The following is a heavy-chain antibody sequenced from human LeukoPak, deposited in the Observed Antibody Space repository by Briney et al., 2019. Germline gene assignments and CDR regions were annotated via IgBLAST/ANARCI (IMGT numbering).Heavy chain of an antibody. V-gene: IGHV1-2*02. CDR1: GYTFTGYY. CDR3: ARGRWLQIPVFDY. CDR2: INPNSGGT. J-gene: IGHJ4*02. Sequence: GASVKVSCKASGYTFTGYYMHWVRQAPGQGLEWMGWINPNSGGTNYAQKFQGRVTMTRDTSISTAYMELSRLRSDDTAVYYCARGRWLQIPVFDYWGQGTLVTVSS. D-gene: IGHD5-24*01.